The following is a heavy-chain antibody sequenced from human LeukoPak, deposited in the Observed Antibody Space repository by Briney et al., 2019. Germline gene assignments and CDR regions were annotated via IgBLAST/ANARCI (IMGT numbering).Heavy chain of an antibody. Sequence: GGSLRLSCAASGFTFSGSTMHWVRQASGKGLEWVGRVGNKASSYATAYAASVKGRFTISRDDSKNTAYLQMNSLRAEDTAVYYCAKGGSWLDYWGQGTLVTVSS. V-gene: IGHV3-73*01. CDR1: GFTFSGST. CDR2: VGNKASSYAT. CDR3: AKGGSWLDY. J-gene: IGHJ4*02. D-gene: IGHD1-26*01.